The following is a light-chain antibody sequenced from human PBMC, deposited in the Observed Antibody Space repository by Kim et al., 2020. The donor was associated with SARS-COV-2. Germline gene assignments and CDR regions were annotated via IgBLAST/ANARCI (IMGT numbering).Light chain of an antibody. CDR2: DVN. CDR3: CLYAGTYIWL. CDR1: SSDIGTYKY. J-gene: IGLJ3*02. Sequence: QSALTQPRSVSGSPGQSVTISCTGTSSDIGTYKYVSWYQQHPGKAPKLVIYDVNERPSGVPDRFSGSKSGNTASLTISGLQADDEADYYCCLYAGTYIWLFGGGTQLTVL. V-gene: IGLV2-11*01.